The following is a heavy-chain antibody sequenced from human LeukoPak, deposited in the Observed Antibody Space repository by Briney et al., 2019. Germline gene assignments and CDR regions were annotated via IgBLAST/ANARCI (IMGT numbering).Heavy chain of an antibody. V-gene: IGHV4-61*02. CDR3: ASWEKGDDAFDI. D-gene: IGHD1-26*01. Sequence: SETLSLTCTVSGDSISSGSYYWNWIRQPAGKGLEWIGRIDTSGSTSYNPSLQSRVTISVDTSKNQFSLKLSSVTAADTAVYYCASWEKGDDAFDIWGQGTMVTVSS. J-gene: IGHJ3*02. CDR1: GDSISSGSYY. CDR2: IDTSGST.